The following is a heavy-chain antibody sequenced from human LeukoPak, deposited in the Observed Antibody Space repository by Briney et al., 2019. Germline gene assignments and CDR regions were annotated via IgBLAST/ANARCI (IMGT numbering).Heavy chain of an antibody. Sequence: SETLSLTCAVCGGCFRGYYWSWSRQPPGKGLKWIGEINHSGSTNYNPSLKSRVTISVDTSKNQFSLKLSSVTAADTAVYYCARGPRLWYGELSKYYFDYWGQGTLVTVSS. CDR1: GGCFRGYY. J-gene: IGHJ4*02. CDR2: INHSGST. V-gene: IGHV4-34*01. CDR3: ARGPRLWYGELSKYYFDY. D-gene: IGHD3-10*01.